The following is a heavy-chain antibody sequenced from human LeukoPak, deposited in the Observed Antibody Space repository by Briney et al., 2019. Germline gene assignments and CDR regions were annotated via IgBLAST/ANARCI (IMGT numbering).Heavy chain of an antibody. D-gene: IGHD1-26*01. J-gene: IGHJ4*02. CDR2: IYYSGST. CDR3: ARERGSSGDFDY. V-gene: IGHV4-30-4*01. CDR1: GGSISSGDYY. Sequence: PSQTLSLTCTVSGGSISSGDYYWSWIRQPPGKGLEWTGYIYYSGSTYYNPSLKSRVTISVDTSKNQFSLKLSSVTAADTAVYYCARERGSSGDFDYWGQGTLVTVSS.